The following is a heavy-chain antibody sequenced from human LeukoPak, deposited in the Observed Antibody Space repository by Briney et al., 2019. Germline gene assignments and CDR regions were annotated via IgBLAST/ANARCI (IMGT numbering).Heavy chain of an antibody. J-gene: IGHJ4*02. V-gene: IGHV1-2*02. D-gene: IGHD6-19*01. CDR1: GYTFTGYY. CDR2: INPNSGGT. CDR3: ASIEYSSGWYFDY. Sequence: ASVKVSCKASGYTFTGYYVHWVRQAPGQGLEWMGWINPNSGGTNYAQKFQGRVTMTRDTSISTAYMELSRLRSDDTAVYYCASIEYSSGWYFDYWGQGTLVTVSS.